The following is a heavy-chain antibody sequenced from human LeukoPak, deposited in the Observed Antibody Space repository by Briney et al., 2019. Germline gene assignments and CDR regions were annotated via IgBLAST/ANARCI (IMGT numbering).Heavy chain of an antibody. Sequence: GGSLRLSCAASGFTFSSYAMSWVRQAPGKGLEWVSAISGSGGSTYYADSVKGRFTISRDNSKNTLYLQMNSLRAEDTAVYYCATIVVVTDNRYFDYWGQGTLVTVSS. CDR1: GFTFSSYA. D-gene: IGHD2-21*02. J-gene: IGHJ4*02. CDR3: ATIVVVTDNRYFDY. V-gene: IGHV3-23*01. CDR2: ISGSGGST.